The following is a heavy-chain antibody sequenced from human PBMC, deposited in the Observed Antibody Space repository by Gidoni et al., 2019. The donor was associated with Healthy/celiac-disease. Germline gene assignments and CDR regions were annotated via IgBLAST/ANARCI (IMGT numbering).Heavy chain of an antibody. V-gene: IGHV3-33*01. CDR1: GFTFSSYG. CDR2: IWYDGSNK. D-gene: IGHD3-10*01. Sequence: QVQLVESGGGVVQPGRSLRLSCAASGFTFSSYGMHWVRQAPGKGLEWVAVIWYDGSNKYYADSVKGRFTISRDNSKNTLYLQMNSLRAEDTAVYYCARGYYPKTDYFDYWGQGTLVTVSS. CDR3: ARGYYPKTDYFDY. J-gene: IGHJ4*02.